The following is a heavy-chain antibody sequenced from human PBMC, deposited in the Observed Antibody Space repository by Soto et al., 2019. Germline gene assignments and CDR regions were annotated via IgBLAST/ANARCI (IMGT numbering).Heavy chain of an antibody. D-gene: IGHD1-26*01. CDR1: GGTFSSYA. CDR3: ARGDSGSYYRRWVYFDY. J-gene: IGHJ4*02. CDR2: IIPIFGTA. V-gene: IGHV1-69*01. Sequence: QVQLVQSGAEVKKPGSSVKVSCKASGGTFSSYAISWVRQAPGQGLEWMGGIIPIFGTANYAQKFQGRVTITADESTSTAYMELSSLRSEGTAVYYCARGDSGSYYRRWVYFDYWGQGTLVTVSS.